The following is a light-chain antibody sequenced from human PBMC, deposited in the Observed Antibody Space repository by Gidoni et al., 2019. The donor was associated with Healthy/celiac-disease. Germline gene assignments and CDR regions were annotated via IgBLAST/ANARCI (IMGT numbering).Light chain of an antibody. Sequence: QSVLTQPSSLSASPGACASLTRTLRSGINVGPYRIYWYQQKPGSPPQYPLRYKSDSDKPQGSAVAIRFAGSKDASAQAVILLIAGLRSKDEAGYYSIILHSSAVVFGGGTKLTVL. CDR2: YKSDSDK. CDR3: IILHSSAVV. J-gene: IGLJ2*01. V-gene: IGLV5-45*02. CDR1: SGINVGPYR.